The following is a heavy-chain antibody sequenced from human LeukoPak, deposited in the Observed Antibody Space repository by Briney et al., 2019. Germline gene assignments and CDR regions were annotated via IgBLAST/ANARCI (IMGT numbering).Heavy chain of an antibody. D-gene: IGHD3-22*01. CDR2: IYYSGST. J-gene: IGHJ4*02. V-gene: IGHV4-59*01. CDR1: GGSISSFY. CDR3: ARGLPYDSSGYYYRGAFDY. Sequence: SETLSLTCTVSGGSISSFYWSWIRQPPGKGLEWIGYIYYSGSTNYNPSLKSRVTISVDTSKNQFSLKLSSVTAADTAVYYCARGLPYDSSGYYYRGAFDYWGQGTLVTVSS.